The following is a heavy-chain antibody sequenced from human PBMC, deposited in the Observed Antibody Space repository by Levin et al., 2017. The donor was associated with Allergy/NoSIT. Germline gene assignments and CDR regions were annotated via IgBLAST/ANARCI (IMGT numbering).Heavy chain of an antibody. V-gene: IGHV3-48*02. J-gene: IGHJ4*02. CDR3: ARERIAPGTAMVYYFDY. D-gene: IGHD5-18*01. CDR2: ISSSSSTI. CDR1: GFTFSSYS. Sequence: GGSLRLSCAASGFTFSSYSMNWVRQAPGKGLEWVSYISSSSSTIYYADSVKGRFTISRDNAKNSLYLQMNSLRDEDTAVYYCARERIAPGTAMVYYFDYWGQGTLVTVSS.